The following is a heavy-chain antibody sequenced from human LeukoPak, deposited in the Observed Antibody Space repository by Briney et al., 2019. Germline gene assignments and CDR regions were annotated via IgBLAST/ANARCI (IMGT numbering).Heavy chain of an antibody. CDR2: IKEDGIEK. D-gene: IGHD3-22*01. Sequence: GGSLRLSCAASGFTFSNYWMSWVRQAPGKGLKWVANIKEDGIEKYYVDSVKGGFTVSRDTVKNSLCLKMNCLRAEYTDVYYWARDPSITYYYDKSANHADWFDPWGQGTLVTVSS. V-gene: IGHV3-7*01. CDR1: GFTFSNYW. J-gene: IGHJ5*02. CDR3: ARDPSITYYYDKSANHADWFDP.